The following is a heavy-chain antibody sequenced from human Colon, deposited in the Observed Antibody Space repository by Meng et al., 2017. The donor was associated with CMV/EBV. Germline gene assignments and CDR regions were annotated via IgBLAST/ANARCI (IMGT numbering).Heavy chain of an antibody. V-gene: IGHV3-74*01. J-gene: IGHJ4*02. Sequence: GESLKISCVASGFTFSSYWMHWVRQAPGKGLVWVSRINSDGSSTSYADSVKGRFTISRDNAKNTLYLQMNSLRAEDTAVYYCARGSSTSCYDWGQGTLVTVSS. CDR2: INSDGSST. CDR1: GFTFSSYW. D-gene: IGHD2-2*01. CDR3: ARGSSTSCYD.